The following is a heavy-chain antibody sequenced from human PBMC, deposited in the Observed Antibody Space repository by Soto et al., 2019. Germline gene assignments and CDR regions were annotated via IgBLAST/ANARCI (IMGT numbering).Heavy chain of an antibody. CDR3: AATDDRYCSGGSCYPQAV. D-gene: IGHD2-15*01. CDR2: IVVGSGNT. Sequence: ASVKVSCKASGFTFTSSAMQWVRQARGQRLEWIGWIVVGSGNTNYAQKFQERVTITRDMSTSTAYMELSSLGSEDTAVYYCAATDDRYCSGGSCYPQAVWGQGTMVTVSS. J-gene: IGHJ3*01. V-gene: IGHV1-58*02. CDR1: GFTFTSSA.